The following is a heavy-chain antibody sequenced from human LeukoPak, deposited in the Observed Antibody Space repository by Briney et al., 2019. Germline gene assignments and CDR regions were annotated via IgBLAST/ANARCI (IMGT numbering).Heavy chain of an antibody. CDR1: GFTFSSYN. Sequence: GGSLSLSCAASGFTFSSYNMNWVRQAPGKGLEWVSSISSSSGYIYYADSVKGRFTISRDNAKNSLYLQMNSLRAEDTAVYHCATVRGGNTRDFDYWGQGTLVTVSS. V-gene: IGHV3-21*01. D-gene: IGHD3-10*01. CDR3: ATVRGGNTRDFDY. J-gene: IGHJ4*02. CDR2: ISSSSGYI.